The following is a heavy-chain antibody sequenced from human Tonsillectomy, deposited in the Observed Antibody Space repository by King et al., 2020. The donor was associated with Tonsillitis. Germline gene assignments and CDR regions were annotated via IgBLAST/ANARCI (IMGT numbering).Heavy chain of an antibody. V-gene: IGHV3-30*18. J-gene: IGHJ4*02. CDR1: GFTFSTYA. D-gene: IGHD6-19*01. CDR3: TKRDVSGIAVVGPHDY. CDR2: ISYDGNNK. Sequence: VQLVESGGGVVQPGRSLRLSGAASGFTFSTYAMHWVRRAPGKGLEWVAFISYDGNNKYYADSVKGRFTISRDNSKSMLYLQMNSLRAEDTALYYCTKRDVSGIAVVGPHDYWGQGTLVTVSS.